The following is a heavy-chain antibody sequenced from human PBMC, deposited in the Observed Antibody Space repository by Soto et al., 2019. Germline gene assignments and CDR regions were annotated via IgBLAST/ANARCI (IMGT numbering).Heavy chain of an antibody. CDR1: GFTFSSYS. CDR2: ISSSSSYI. J-gene: IGHJ3*02. V-gene: IGHV3-21*01. D-gene: IGHD6-13*01. Sequence: GGSLRLSCAASGFTFSSYSMNWVRQAPGKGLEWVSSISSSSSYIYYADSVKGRFTISRDNAKNSLYLQMNSLRAEDTAVYYCAGVVAAAGTWDAFDIWGQGTMVTVS. CDR3: AGVVAAAGTWDAFDI.